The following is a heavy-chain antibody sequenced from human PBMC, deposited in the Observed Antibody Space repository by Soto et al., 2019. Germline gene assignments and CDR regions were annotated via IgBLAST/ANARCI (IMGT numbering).Heavy chain of an antibody. Sequence: SETLSLTCTVSGGSVNSGSYYWSWIRQHPGKGLEWLGYIYDSGSTFYNPSLKSRITLSVDTSKNQFSLKLSSVTVADTAVYFCARKQAGYFYGIDYWGQGTLVTVSS. CDR2: IYDSGST. CDR1: GGSVNSGSYY. D-gene: IGHD3-10*01. V-gene: IGHV4-31*03. J-gene: IGHJ4*02. CDR3: ARKQAGYFYGIDY.